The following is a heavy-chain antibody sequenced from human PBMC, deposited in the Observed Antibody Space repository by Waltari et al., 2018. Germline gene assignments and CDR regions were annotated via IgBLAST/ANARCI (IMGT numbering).Heavy chain of an antibody. J-gene: IGHJ4*02. CDR2: ICGNDHK. Sequence: QITLKESGPALVKPTQTLTLTCSLSGLSLSNSGVGVGWIRQPPGQALEWLALICGNDHKRNKPSLKGRLTRLKDTSKNEQVLTGANMGPVDTGTYYCVSSRADYIGSGPSFADSLGQGVRVTGSP. D-gene: IGHD3-16*01. CDR3: VSSRADYIGSGPSFADS. CDR1: GLSLSNSGVG. V-gene: IGHV2-5*04.